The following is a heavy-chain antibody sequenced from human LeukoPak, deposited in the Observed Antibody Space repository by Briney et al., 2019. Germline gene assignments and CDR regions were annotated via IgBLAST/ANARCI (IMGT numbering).Heavy chain of an antibody. CDR2: IYYSGST. Sequence: PSETLSLTCTVSGGSISSYYWSWIRQPPGKGLEWIGYIYYSGSTNYNPSLKSRVTISVDTSKNQFSLKLSSVTAADTAVYYCARGLRYFDWLSDKYNWFDPWGQGTLVTVSS. V-gene: IGHV4-59*12. CDR3: ARGLRYFDWLSDKYNWFDP. D-gene: IGHD3-9*01. CDR1: GGSISSYY. J-gene: IGHJ5*02.